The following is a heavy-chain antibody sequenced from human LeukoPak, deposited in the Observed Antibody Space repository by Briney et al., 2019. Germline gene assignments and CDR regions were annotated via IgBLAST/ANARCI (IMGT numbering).Heavy chain of an antibody. V-gene: IGHV3-23*01. Sequence: PGGSLRLSCAASGFTFSNFAMSWVRQAPGKGLEWVSSISSGGYSINYADSVKGRFTISRDTSKNTLYLQMNSLTAEDTAIYYWAQNYSNLLDYWGQGTLVTVSS. CDR2: ISSGGYSI. D-gene: IGHD4-11*01. CDR3: AQNYSNLLDY. CDR1: GFTFSNFA. J-gene: IGHJ4*02.